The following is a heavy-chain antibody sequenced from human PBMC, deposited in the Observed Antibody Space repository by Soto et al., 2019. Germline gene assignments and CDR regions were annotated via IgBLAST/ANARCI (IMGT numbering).Heavy chain of an antibody. Sequence: GGSLRLSCAASGFTFDDYAMHWARQGPGKGLEWVSGISWNSDMITYADSVKGRFTVSRDNAKNSLDLEMNSLRVEDTALYYCVKDTYILVGATHLDSWGQGTLVTVSS. J-gene: IGHJ4*02. CDR1: GFTFDDYA. V-gene: IGHV3-9*01. CDR3: VKDTYILVGATHLDS. D-gene: IGHD1-26*01. CDR2: ISWNSDMI.